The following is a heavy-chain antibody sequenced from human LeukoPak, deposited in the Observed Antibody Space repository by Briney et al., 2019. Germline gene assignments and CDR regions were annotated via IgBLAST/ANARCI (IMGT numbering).Heavy chain of an antibody. J-gene: IGHJ6*03. CDR2: IYPGDSDT. CDR3: ARMGYYYDSSGYYPKAPGRHYNYYYYMDV. Sequence: GESLKISCKGSGYSFTSYWIGWVRQMPGKGLEWRGIIYPGDSDTRYSPSFQGQVTISADKSISTAYLQWSSLKASDTAMYYCARMGYYYDSSGYYPKAPGRHYNYYYYMDVWGKGTTVTVSS. CDR1: GYSFTSYW. D-gene: IGHD3-22*01. V-gene: IGHV5-51*01.